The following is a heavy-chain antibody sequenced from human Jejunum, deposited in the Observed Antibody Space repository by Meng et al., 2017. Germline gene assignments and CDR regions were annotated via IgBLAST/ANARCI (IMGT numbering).Heavy chain of an antibody. D-gene: IGHD6-19*01. V-gene: IGHV3-48*03. Sequence: GGSLRLSCAASGFTFSSYEMNWVRQAPGQGLEWVSYISSSGSTIYYADSVKGRFTISRDNAKNSLYLQMNSLRAEDTAVYYCARPRAGYYFDYWGQGTLVTVSS. J-gene: IGHJ4*02. CDR2: ISSSGSTI. CDR1: GFTFSSYE. CDR3: ARPRAGYYFDY.